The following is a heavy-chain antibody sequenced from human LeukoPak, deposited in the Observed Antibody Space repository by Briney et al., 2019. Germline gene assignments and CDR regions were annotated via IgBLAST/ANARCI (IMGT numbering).Heavy chain of an antibody. CDR3: ARTTVTTPKFDY. V-gene: IGHV3-20*04. D-gene: IGHD4-17*01. CDR2: INWNGGST. CDR1: GFTFDDYG. Sequence: PGGSLRLSCAASGFTFDDYGMSWVRHAPGEGLEWVSGINWNGGSTGYADSVKGRFTISRDNAKNSLYLQMNSLRAEDTVLYYCARTTVTTPKFDYWGQGTLVTVSS. J-gene: IGHJ4*02.